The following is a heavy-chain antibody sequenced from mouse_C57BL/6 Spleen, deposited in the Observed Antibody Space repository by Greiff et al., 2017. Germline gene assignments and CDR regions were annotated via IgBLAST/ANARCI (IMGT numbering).Heavy chain of an antibody. J-gene: IGHJ1*03. CDR1: GFSLTSYG. D-gene: IGHD1-1*01. CDR2: ICPDGST. Sequence: QVQLKQSGPGLVAPSQTLSITCNASGFSLTSYGVHWVRQPPGKGLEWLVVICPDGSTTYNSALKSRLSISKDNSKCQAFLKMIIPQTDDAAMYCCATHPYCNYWYFDVWGTGTTVTVSS. CDR3: ATHPYCNYWYFDV. V-gene: IGHV2-6-1*01.